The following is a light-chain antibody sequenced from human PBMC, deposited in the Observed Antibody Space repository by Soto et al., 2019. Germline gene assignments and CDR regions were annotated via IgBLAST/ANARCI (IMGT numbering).Light chain of an antibody. V-gene: IGKV3-20*01. CDR1: QSVSSSY. CDR2: GAS. Sequence: EIVLTQSPGTLSLSPGERATLSCRASQSVSSSYLAWYQQKPGQAPRLLIYGASSRATGIPDTCSGSGSGTQFTLTISRMEPEDFAVYYCQQYGSSPQNTFGQGTKLEIK. CDR3: QQYGSSPQNT. J-gene: IGKJ2*01.